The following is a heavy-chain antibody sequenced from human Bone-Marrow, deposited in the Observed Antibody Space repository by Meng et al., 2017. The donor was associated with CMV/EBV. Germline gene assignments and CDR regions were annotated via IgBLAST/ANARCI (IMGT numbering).Heavy chain of an antibody. CDR3: ARDPIGHYCSGGSCYSIDY. CDR1: TYTIYY. V-gene: IGHV1-46*01. D-gene: IGHD2-15*01. CDR2: IKPSGGST. J-gene: IGHJ4*02. Sequence: TYTIYYIHWVRQAPGQGREWMEIIKPSGGSTSYAQKFQGRVTITRDASTSTVYMGMSGLRSEDTAVYYCARDPIGHYCSGGSCYSIDYWGQGTLVTVSS.